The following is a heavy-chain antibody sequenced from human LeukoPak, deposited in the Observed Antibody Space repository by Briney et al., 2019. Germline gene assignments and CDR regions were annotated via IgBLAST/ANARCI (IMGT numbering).Heavy chain of an antibody. CDR3: ARFEDGYKNLADAFDI. CDR2: ISSSSYI. Sequence: GGSLRLSCAASGFTFSSYSMNWVRQAPGKGLEWVSSISSSSYIYYADSVKGRFTISRDNAKNSLYLQMNSLRAEDTAVYYCARFEDGYKNLADAFDIWGQGTMVTVSS. J-gene: IGHJ3*02. V-gene: IGHV3-21*01. CDR1: GFTFSSYS. D-gene: IGHD5-24*01.